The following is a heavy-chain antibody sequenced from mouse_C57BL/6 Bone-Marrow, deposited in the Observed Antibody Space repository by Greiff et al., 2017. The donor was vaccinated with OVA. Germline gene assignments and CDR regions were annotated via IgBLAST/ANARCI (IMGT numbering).Heavy chain of an antibody. J-gene: IGHJ3*01. V-gene: IGHV5-4*01. Sequence: EVMLVESGGGLVKPGGSLKLSCAASGFTFSSYAMSWVRQTPEKRLEWVATISDGGSYTYYPDNVKGRFTISRDNAKNNLYLQRSHLKSEDTAMYYCARDEEDYGILFAYWGQGTLVTVSA. CDR2: ISDGGSYT. D-gene: IGHD2-1*01. CDR1: GFTFSSYA. CDR3: ARDEEDYGILFAY.